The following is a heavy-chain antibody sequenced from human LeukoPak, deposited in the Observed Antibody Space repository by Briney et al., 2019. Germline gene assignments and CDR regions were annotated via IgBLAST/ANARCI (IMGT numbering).Heavy chain of an antibody. CDR3: ARLPLYCSSTSCNYYFDY. CDR1: GGSISSGGYY. J-gene: IGHJ4*02. D-gene: IGHD2-2*01. Sequence: SETLSLTCTVSGGSISSGGYYWSWIRQPPGKGLEWIGYIYHSGSTYYNPSLKSRVTISVDRSKNQFSLKLSSVTAADTAVYYCARLPLYCSSTSCNYYFDYWGQGTLVTVSS. V-gene: IGHV4-30-2*01. CDR2: IYHSGST.